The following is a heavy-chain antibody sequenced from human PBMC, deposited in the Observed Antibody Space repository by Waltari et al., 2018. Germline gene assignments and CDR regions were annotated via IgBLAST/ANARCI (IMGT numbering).Heavy chain of an antibody. V-gene: IGHV3-30*02. J-gene: IGHJ4*02. CDR2: IRYDGSNK. CDR1: GFTFSGYG. D-gene: IGHD3-22*01. Sequence: QVRLVESGGGVVRPGGSRRLSCAASGFTFSGYGLHWVRKAPGKGLEWVAFIRYDGSNKYYADSVKGRFTISRDNSKNTLYLQMNSLRAEDTAVYYCAKDYYYDSSGQYYFDYWGQGTLVTVSS. CDR3: AKDYYYDSSGQYYFDY.